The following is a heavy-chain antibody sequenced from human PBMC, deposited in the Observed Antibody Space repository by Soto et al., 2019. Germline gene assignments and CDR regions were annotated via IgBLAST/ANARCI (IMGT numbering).Heavy chain of an antibody. Sequence: LRLSCAASGFTFNTYVMNWVRQAPGRGLEWVSTISYSADKTHYADSVKGRFTISRDNSRDTLFLQMNSLRADDAAVYYCARRARTATTNWGAFDVWGQGTMVTVSS. J-gene: IGHJ3*01. CDR1: GFTFNTYV. V-gene: IGHV3-23*01. D-gene: IGHD1-7*01. CDR3: ARRARTATTNWGAFDV. CDR2: ISYSADKT.